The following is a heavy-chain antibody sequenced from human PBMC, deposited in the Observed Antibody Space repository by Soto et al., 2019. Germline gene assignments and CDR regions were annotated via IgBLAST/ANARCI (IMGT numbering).Heavy chain of an antibody. V-gene: IGHV4-39*01. D-gene: IGHD1-7*01. CDR2: IYYSGST. CDR1: GGSISSSSYY. Sequence: SETLSLTCTVSGGSISSSSYYWGWIRQPPGKGLEWIGSIYYSGSTYYNPSLKSRVTISVDTSKNQFSLKLSSVTAADTTVYYCARRDELYYFAYWGQGTLVTVSS. CDR3: ARRDELYYFAY. J-gene: IGHJ4*02.